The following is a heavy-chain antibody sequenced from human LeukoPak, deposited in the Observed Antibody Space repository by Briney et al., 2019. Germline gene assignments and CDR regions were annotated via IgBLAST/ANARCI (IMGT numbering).Heavy chain of an antibody. D-gene: IGHD2-2*01. CDR2: ISYDGSNK. Sequence: GGSLRLSCAAPGFTFSSYAMHWVRQAPGKGLEWVAVISYDGSNKYYADSVKGRFTISRDNSKNTLYLQMNSLRAEDTAVYYCAQNPSTSSYLDYWGQGTLVTVSS. V-gene: IGHV3-30*04. CDR1: GFTFSSYA. J-gene: IGHJ4*02. CDR3: AQNPSTSSYLDY.